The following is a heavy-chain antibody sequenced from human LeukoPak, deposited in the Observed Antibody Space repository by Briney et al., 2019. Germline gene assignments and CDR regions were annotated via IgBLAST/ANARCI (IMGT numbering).Heavy chain of an antibody. CDR2: ISSSSSTI. CDR3: ARDRHTVTTGLFDY. V-gene: IGHV3-48*01. J-gene: IGHJ4*02. Sequence: GGSLRLSCAASGFTFSSYSMNWVRQAPGKGLEWVSYISSSSSTIYYADSVKGRFTISRDNAKNSLYLQMNSLRAEDTAVYYCARDRHTVTTGLFDYWGQGTLVTVSS. D-gene: IGHD4-11*01. CDR1: GFTFSSYS.